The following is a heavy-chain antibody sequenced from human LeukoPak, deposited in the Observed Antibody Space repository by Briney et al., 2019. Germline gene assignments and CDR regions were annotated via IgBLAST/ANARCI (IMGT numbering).Heavy chain of an antibody. CDR3: ARDGFYSSSWPNWFDP. CDR2: ISSSSSTI. J-gene: IGHJ5*02. Sequence: GGSLRLSCAASGFTFSSYSMNWVRQAPGKGLEWVSYISSSSSTIYYADSVKGRFTISRDNAKNSLYLQMNSLRAEDTAVYYCARDGFYSSSWPNWFDPWGQGTLVTVSS. D-gene: IGHD6-13*01. V-gene: IGHV3-48*01. CDR1: GFTFSSYS.